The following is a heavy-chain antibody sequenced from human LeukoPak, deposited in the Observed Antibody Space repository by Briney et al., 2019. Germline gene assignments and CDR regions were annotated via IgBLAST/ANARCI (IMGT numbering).Heavy chain of an antibody. Sequence: GGSRRLSCSASGFTFSRFAMTWVRQLPGRGLEWVSSISGNGHQTYYADSVKGRFSVSRDNSKNILYLQMDSLRADDSALYYCAKDANYYDSGGYLIPFDYWGQGTLVTVSS. CDR3: AKDANYYDSGGYLIPFDY. V-gene: IGHV3-23*01. CDR1: GFTFSRFA. D-gene: IGHD3-22*01. J-gene: IGHJ4*02. CDR2: ISGNGHQT.